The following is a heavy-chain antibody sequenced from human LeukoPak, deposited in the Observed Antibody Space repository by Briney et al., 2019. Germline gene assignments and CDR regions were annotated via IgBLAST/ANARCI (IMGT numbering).Heavy chain of an antibody. V-gene: IGHV3-23*01. D-gene: IGHD6-19*01. Sequence: GGSLRLSCAASGFTFSSYAMSWVRQAPGNGLQWVSGISGGSGSSTYNADSVKGRFTISRDNSKNTLYLQMNSLRAEDTAVYYCAKSGSSWYLLDYWGQGTLVTVSS. J-gene: IGHJ4*02. CDR3: AKSGSSWYLLDY. CDR2: ISGGSGSST. CDR1: GFTFSSYA.